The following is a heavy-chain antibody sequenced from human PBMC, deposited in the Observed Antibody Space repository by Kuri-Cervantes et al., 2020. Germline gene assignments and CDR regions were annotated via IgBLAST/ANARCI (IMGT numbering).Heavy chain of an antibody. CDR1: GGSFSGYY. J-gene: IGHJ4*02. Sequence: GSLRLSCAVYGGSFSGYYWSWIRQPPGKGLEWIGEINHSGSTNYNPSLKSRVTISVDTSKNQFSLKLSSVTAADTAVYYCASMVKGGSLAYWGQGTLVTVSS. D-gene: IGHD1-26*01. CDR2: INHSGST. V-gene: IGHV4-34*01. CDR3: ASMVKGGSLAY.